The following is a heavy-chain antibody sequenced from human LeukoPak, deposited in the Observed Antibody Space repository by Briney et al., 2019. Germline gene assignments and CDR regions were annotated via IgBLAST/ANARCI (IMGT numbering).Heavy chain of an antibody. V-gene: IGHV3-11*01. CDR2: ISSRGSTI. CDR1: GFTFSDYY. D-gene: IGHD6-13*01. Sequence: GGSLRLSCAASGFTFSDYYMSWIRQAPGRGLEWASYISSRGSTIYYADSVKGRFTISRDNAKNSLYLQMNSLRAEDTAVYYCAREAAAVNDYWGQGTLVTVSS. CDR3: AREAAAVNDY. J-gene: IGHJ4*02.